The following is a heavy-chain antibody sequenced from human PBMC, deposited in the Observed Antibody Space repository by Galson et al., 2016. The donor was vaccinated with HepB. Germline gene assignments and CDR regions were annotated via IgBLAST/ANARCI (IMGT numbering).Heavy chain of an antibody. J-gene: IGHJ4*02. CDR3: AKIGVWVATGGVDY. CDR2: IRGSDNVP. CDR1: GLAFSYHV. Sequence: SLRLSCAGSGLAFSYHVMYWVRQAPGKGLEWVSAIRGSDNVPTYADSVKGRFTIFRDDSKNAVFLQMNSLRADDTAIYYCAKIGVWVATGGVDYWGQGTLVTVSS. V-gene: IGHV3-23*01. D-gene: IGHD5-12*01.